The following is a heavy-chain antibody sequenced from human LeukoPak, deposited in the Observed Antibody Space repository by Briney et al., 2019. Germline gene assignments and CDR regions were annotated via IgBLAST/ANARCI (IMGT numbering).Heavy chain of an antibody. V-gene: IGHV1-18*01. Sequence: GASVKDSCKASGYTFTSYGISWVRQAPGQGLEWMGWISAYNGNTNYAQKLQGRVTMTTDTSTSTAYMELRSLRSDDTAVYYCARDIGVTQASDAFDIWGQGTMVTVSS. CDR3: ARDIGVTQASDAFDI. D-gene: IGHD3-10*01. CDR1: GYTFTSYG. CDR2: ISAYNGNT. J-gene: IGHJ3*02.